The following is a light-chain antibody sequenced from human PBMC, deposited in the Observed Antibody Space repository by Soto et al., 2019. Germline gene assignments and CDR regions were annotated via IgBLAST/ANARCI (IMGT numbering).Light chain of an antibody. CDR2: AAS. Sequence: DIPLTQSPSFLSASIGDRVTITCRASQDISAYLAWYQQEPGKAPKLLIYAASTLQSGVPSRFSGSGSGAEFTLTISSLQPEDFASYYCQQLNTYPRTFGQGTKVEIK. J-gene: IGKJ1*01. CDR1: QDISAY. V-gene: IGKV1-9*01. CDR3: QQLNTYPRT.